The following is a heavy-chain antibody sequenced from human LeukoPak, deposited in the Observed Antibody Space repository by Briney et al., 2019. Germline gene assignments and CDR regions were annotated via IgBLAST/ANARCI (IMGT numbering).Heavy chain of an antibody. CDR1: GYTFTSYD. D-gene: IGHD3-22*01. CDR2: MNPNSGNT. CDR3: AREGVVVVSFDY. J-gene: IGHJ4*02. Sequence: ASVKVSCKASGYTFTSYDINWVRQATGQGLECMGWMNPNSGNTGYAQKFQGRVTMTRDTSTSTVYMELSSLRSEDTGVYYCAREGVVVVSFDYWGQGTLVTVSS. V-gene: IGHV1-8*02.